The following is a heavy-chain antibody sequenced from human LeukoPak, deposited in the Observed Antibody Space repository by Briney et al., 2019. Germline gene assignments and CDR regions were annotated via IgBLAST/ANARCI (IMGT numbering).Heavy chain of an antibody. D-gene: IGHD6-6*01. CDR2: ISDSGRTI. V-gene: IGHV3-48*03. CDR1: GFTFSVHE. J-gene: IGHJ4*02. Sequence: SGGSLRLSCAASGFTFSVHEMNWVRQAPGKGLEWLSYISDSGRTIYYADSVDGRFTISRDNAKNSLFLQMNSLRVEDTAVYFCARGSHYFDFWGQGTPVTVSS. CDR3: ARGSHYFDF.